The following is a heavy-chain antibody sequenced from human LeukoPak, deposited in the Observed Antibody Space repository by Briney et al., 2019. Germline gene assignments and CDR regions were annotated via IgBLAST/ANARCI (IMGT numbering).Heavy chain of an antibody. CDR2: IYYSGST. CDR1: GGSISGYY. V-gene: IGHV4-59*01. CDR3: ARDLRDSSGYYYEGYFDY. J-gene: IGHJ4*02. D-gene: IGHD3-22*01. Sequence: ETLSLTCTVSGGSISGYYWSWIRQPPGKGLEWIGYIYYSGSTNYNPSLKSRVTISVDTSKNQFSLKLSSVTAADTAVYYCARDLRDSSGYYYEGYFDYWGQGTLVTVSS.